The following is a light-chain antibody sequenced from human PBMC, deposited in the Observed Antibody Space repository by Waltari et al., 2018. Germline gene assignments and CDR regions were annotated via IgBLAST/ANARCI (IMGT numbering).Light chain of an antibody. J-gene: IGKJ1*01. V-gene: IGKV1-27*01. CDR1: QGISNY. CDR2: AAS. Sequence: DIQMTQSPSSLSASLGDRVTITCRASQGISNYLAWYQQKPGKVPKLLIYAASTLQSGVPSRVSGSGSGTEFTLTISSLQPEDVATYYCQKYNSAPRTFGQGTKVEIK. CDR3: QKYNSAPRT.